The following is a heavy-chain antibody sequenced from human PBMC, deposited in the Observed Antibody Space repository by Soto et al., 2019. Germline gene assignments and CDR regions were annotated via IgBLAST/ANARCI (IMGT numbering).Heavy chain of an antibody. D-gene: IGHD1-1*01. J-gene: IGHJ6*02. Sequence: QVQLQESGPGLVKPSETLSLTCTVSGGSISSYYWSWIRQPPGKGLEWIGYIYYSGSTNYNPSLKSRVTISVHTSKNQFSLKLSSVTAADTAVYYCARSTTKYGMDVWGQGTTVTVSS. CDR1: GGSISSYY. CDR3: ARSTTKYGMDV. V-gene: IGHV4-59*08. CDR2: IYYSGST.